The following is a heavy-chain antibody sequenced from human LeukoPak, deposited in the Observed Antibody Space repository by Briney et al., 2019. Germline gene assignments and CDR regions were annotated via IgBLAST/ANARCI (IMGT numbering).Heavy chain of an antibody. J-gene: IGHJ4*02. V-gene: IGHV4-34*01. CDR2: INHSGST. CDR3: ASDLVDY. Sequence: SETLSLTCAVYGGSFSGYYWSWIRQPPGKGLEWIGEINHSGSTNYNPSLKGRVTISVDTSKNQFSLKLSSVTAADTAVYYCASDLVDYWGQGTLVTVSS. CDR1: GGSFSGYY.